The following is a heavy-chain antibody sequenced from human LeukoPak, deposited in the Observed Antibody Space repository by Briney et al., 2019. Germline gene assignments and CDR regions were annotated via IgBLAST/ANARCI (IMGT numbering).Heavy chain of an antibody. CDR3: AREPNRPYCSSTSCYGRYYYGMDA. CDR1: GGSFSGYY. CDR2: INHSGST. V-gene: IGHV4-34*01. Sequence: SETLSLTCAVYGGSFSGYYWSWIRQPPGKGLEWIGEINHSGSTNYNPSLKSRFTISVATSKNQSSLKLSSVTAADTAVYYCAREPNRPYCSSTSCYGRYYYGMDAWGQGTTVTVSS. D-gene: IGHD2-2*01. J-gene: IGHJ6*02.